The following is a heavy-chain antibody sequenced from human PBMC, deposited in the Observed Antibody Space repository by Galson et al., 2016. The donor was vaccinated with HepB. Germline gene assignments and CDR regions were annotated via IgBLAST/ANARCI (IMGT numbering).Heavy chain of an antibody. Sequence: SLRLSCAASGITFSSAYMIWVRQAPGKGLEWVGRIKSKTDGETTDYAAPVKGRFFISRDDSRNMLYLQMNSLKAEDTAIYYCTTDGGYVSRWYYLWGQGTLVTVSA. CDR2: IKSKTDGETT. CDR1: GITFSSAY. V-gene: IGHV3-15*01. D-gene: IGHD6-13*01. J-gene: IGHJ4*02. CDR3: TTDGGYVSRWYYL.